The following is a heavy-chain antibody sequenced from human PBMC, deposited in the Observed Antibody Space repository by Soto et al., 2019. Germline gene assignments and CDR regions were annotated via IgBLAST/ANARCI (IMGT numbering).Heavy chain of an antibody. V-gene: IGHV4-59*11. CDR2: IYYSGST. D-gene: IGHD1-26*01. J-gene: IGHJ4*02. CDR3: ARTQSYSGTYWGGFVD. CDR1: GGSISSHY. Sequence: SETLSLTCSVSGGSISSHYWSWIRQPPGKGLEWIGYIYYSGSTNYNPSLQSRVTVSLDASKNQFSLIPSSVTAADTAVYYCARTQSYSGTYWGGFVDWGQGTLVTVSS.